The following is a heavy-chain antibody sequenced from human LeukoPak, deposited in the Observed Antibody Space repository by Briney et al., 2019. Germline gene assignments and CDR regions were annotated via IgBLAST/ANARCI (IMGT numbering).Heavy chain of an antibody. CDR2: IYTSGST. CDR1: GGSFSGYY. D-gene: IGHD3-10*01. J-gene: IGHJ5*02. Sequence: PSETLSLTCAVYGGSFSGYYWSWIRQPPGKGLEWIGRIYTSGSTNYNPSLKSRVTMSVDTSKNQFSLKLTSVTAADTAVYYCARGLGYYGSGSYVYNWFAPWGQGSLVTVSS. CDR3: ARGLGYYGSGSYVYNWFAP. V-gene: IGHV4-59*10.